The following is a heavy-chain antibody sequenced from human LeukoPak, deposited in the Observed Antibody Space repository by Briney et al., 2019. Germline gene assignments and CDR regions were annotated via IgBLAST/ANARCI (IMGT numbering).Heavy chain of an antibody. CDR1: GGSISSYY. CDR2: IYYSGST. D-gene: IGHD4-17*01. J-gene: IGHJ2*01. Sequence: SETLSLTCTVSGGSISSYYWSWIRQPPGKGLEWIGYIYYSGSTNYNPSLKSRVTTSVDTSKNQFSLKLNAMTAADTAVYYCARHDYGVIYWYFDLWGRGTLVTVSS. V-gene: IGHV4-59*08. CDR3: ARHDYGVIYWYFDL.